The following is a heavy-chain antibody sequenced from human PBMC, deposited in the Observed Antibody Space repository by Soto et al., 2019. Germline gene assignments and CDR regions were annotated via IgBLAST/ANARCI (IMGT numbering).Heavy chain of an antibody. V-gene: IGHV5-51*01. D-gene: IGHD3-22*01. CDR3: ARLPNSSGYNAAFDI. J-gene: IGHJ3*02. Sequence: GESLKISCKGSGYSFTSYWIGCVRQMPGKDLMWMGIIYPADSDTRYSPSFQGQVTISADKSISTAYLQWSSLKASDTAMHYCARLPNSSGYNAAFDIWCQGTMVTVSS. CDR2: IYPADSDT. CDR1: GYSFTSYW.